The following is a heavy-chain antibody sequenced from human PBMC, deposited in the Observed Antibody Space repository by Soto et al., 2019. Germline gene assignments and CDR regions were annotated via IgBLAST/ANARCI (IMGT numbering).Heavy chain of an antibody. V-gene: IGHV1-46*01. Sequence: QVQLVQSRAEVKKPGASVKVSCKASGDTLTDYYIHWVRQAPGQGLEWLGTVNPSGGHTTYAQHFLGRMTMTMDTSTSTLYMELTMLTSEDTAVYYCARGGHVVVVTAALDYWGQGTLVTVSS. J-gene: IGHJ4*02. CDR1: GDTLTDYY. CDR3: ARGGHVVVVTAALDY. D-gene: IGHD2-21*02. CDR2: VNPSGGHT.